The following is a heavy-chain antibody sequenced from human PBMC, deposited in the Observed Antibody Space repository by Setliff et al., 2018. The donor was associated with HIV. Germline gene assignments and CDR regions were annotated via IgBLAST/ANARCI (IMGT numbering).Heavy chain of an antibody. CDR1: GDSISSGSYF. CDR3: ARGRGSSPYRWFDP. V-gene: IGHV4-39*07. J-gene: IGHJ5*02. Sequence: SETLSLTCTVSGDSISSGSYFWTWIRQPPGKGLEWIGEINHSGTTNYSPSLKSRVAISVEMSRNQFSLKLSSVTPADTAVYYCARGRGSSPYRWFDPWGQGTLVTVSS. D-gene: IGHD6-19*01. CDR2: INHSGTT.